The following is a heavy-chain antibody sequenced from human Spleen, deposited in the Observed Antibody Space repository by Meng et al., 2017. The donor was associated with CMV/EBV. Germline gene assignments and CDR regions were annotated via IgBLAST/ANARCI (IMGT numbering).Heavy chain of an antibody. D-gene: IGHD1-26*01. CDR3: ARDRVGATEH. CDR2: ISSSSSYI. J-gene: IGHJ4*02. V-gene: IGHV3-21*01. Sequence: GGSLRLSCAASGFTFAYFGMHWVRQAPGRGLEWVSSISSSSSYIYYADSVKGRFTISRDNAKNSLYLQMNSLRAEDTAVYYCARDRVGATEHWGQGTLVTVSS. CDR1: GFTFAYFG.